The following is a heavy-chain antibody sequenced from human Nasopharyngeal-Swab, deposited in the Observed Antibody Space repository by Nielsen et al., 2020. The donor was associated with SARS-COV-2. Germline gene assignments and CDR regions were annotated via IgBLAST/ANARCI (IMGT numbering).Heavy chain of an antibody. CDR2: IEQDRSEK. Sequence: GESLKISCAASGFTFSSYWMSWVRQAPGKGLEWVANIEQDRSEKYYVDSMKGRFTISRDNAKNSLYLQMNSLRAEDTAVYYCARASDYFDYWGQGTLVTVSS. J-gene: IGHJ4*02. CDR1: GFTFSSYW. V-gene: IGHV3-7*03. CDR3: ARASDYFDY.